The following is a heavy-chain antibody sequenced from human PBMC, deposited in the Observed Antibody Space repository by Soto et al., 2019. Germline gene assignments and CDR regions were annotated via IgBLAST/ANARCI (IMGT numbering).Heavy chain of an antibody. CDR3: AKDGVNYASLSPVDY. D-gene: IGHD2-2*01. CDR2: ISYDGINA. V-gene: IGHV3-30*09. Sequence: PGGSLRLSCASSGFNFRTFTMHWVRQAPGKGLEWVAGISYDGINAYYADSVKGRFAISRDNSKNTVSLQINSLRPADTAAYYCAKDGVNYASLSPVDYWGQGTLVTVS. CDR1: GFNFRTFT. J-gene: IGHJ4*02.